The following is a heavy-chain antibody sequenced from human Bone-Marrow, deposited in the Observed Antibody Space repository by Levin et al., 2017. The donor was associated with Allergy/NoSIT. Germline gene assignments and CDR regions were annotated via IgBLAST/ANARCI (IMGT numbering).Heavy chain of an antibody. CDR3: ASAREVRYFDWSLPPDYYRMDV. CDR1: GGSFRSFV. CDR2: ITPMFGTT. D-gene: IGHD3-9*01. J-gene: IGHJ6*02. Sequence: SVKVSCRASGGSFRSFVISWVRQAPGQGLEWMGGITPMFGTTKYAYSFEDRVTISADESRTTAHMELSGLRDEDTAVYYCASAREVRYFDWSLPPDYYRMDVWGQGTTVTVSS. V-gene: IGHV1-69*13.